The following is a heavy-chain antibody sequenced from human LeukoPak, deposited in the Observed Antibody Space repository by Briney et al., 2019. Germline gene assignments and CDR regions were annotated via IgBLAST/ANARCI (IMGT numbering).Heavy chain of an antibody. V-gene: IGHV1-8*03. CDR1: GYTFTSYD. CDR3: ARGFYYGSGIDH. J-gene: IGHJ4*02. D-gene: IGHD3-10*01. Sequence: ASVKVSCKASGYTFTSYDINWVRQATGQGLEWMGWMNPNSGNTGYAQKFQGRVTITRNTSISTAYMELSSLRSEDTAVYYCARGFYYGSGIDHWGQGTLVTVSS. CDR2: MNPNSGNT.